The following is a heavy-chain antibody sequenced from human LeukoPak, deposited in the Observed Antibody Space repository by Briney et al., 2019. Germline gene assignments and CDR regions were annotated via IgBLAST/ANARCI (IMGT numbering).Heavy chain of an antibody. CDR2: LPGHSKYV. Sequence: GGSLRLSCEASGFTFSPYGMDWVRQAPGKGLAGVSSLPGHSKYVRCADSVKGRFPISRDNAKNSLYLQINSLRAEDTAVYYCAKERDCGSSNRVAYFFDSWGQGTLVTVSS. CDR1: GFTFSPYG. D-gene: IGHD2-2*01. CDR3: AKERDCGSSNRVAYFFDS. J-gene: IGHJ4*02. V-gene: IGHV3-21*01.